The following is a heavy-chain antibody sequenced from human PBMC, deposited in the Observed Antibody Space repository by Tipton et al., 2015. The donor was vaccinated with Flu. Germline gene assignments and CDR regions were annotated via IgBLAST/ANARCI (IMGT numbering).Heavy chain of an antibody. V-gene: IGHV4-4*07. D-gene: IGHD3-10*01. J-gene: IGHJ3*02. CDR3: ARDRSGSGSYYSAFDI. Sequence: LRLSCATSGFTFSHYWMNWVRQAPGKGLEWLGRIYTTGSTNYNPSLTSRVTMSLDTSENQLSLKLSSVTAADTAVYYCARDRSGSGSYYSAFDIWGQGTMVTVSS. CDR2: IYTTGST. CDR1: GFTFSHYW.